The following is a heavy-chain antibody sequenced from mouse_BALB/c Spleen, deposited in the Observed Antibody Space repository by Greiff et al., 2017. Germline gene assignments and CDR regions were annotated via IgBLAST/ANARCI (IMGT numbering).Heavy chain of an antibody. D-gene: IGHD4-1*01. V-gene: IGHV5-9-4*01. CDR1: GFTFSSYA. Sequence: EVKLVESGGGLVKPGGSLKLSCAASGFTFSSYAMSWVRQSPEKRLEWVAEISSGVSYTYYPDTVTGRFTISRDNAKNTLYLEMSSLRSEDTAMYYCARNWDYAMDYWGQGTSVTVSS. CDR3: ARNWDYAMDY. J-gene: IGHJ4*01. CDR2: ISSGVSYT.